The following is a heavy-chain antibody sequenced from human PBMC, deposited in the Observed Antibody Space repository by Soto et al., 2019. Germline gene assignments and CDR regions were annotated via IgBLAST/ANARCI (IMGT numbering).Heavy chain of an antibody. J-gene: IGHJ6*03. D-gene: IGHD2-15*01. CDR3: AKDFYCSGGSCPQDYYYYYMDV. CDR1: GFTFSSYA. V-gene: IGHV3-23*01. Sequence: GGSLRLSCAASGFTFSSYAMSWVRQAPGKGLEWVSAISGSGGSTYYADSVKGRFTISRDNSKNTLYLQMNSLRAEETAVYYCAKDFYCSGGSCPQDYYYYYMDVWGKGTTVTVSS. CDR2: ISGSGGST.